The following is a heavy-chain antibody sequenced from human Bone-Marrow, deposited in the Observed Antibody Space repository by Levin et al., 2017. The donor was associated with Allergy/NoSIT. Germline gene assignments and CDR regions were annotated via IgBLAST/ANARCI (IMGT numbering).Heavy chain of an antibody. V-gene: IGHV3-7*02. D-gene: IGHD1-26*01. CDR3: ASKLGGPPNH. CDR1: GFTFSSFW. CDR2: INEDGSKI. J-gene: IGHJ4*01. Sequence: SCAASGFTFSSFWMHWVRQAPGKGLEWVANINEDGSKIYYVDSVKGRFTISRDNAKKSLYLQMNSLRGEDTAVYYCASKLGGPPNHCGQGTLVAVSS.